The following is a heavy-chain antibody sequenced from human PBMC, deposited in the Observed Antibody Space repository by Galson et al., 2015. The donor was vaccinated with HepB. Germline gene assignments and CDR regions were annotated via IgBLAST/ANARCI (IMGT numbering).Heavy chain of an antibody. V-gene: IGHV4-38-2*01. CDR1: GYSISSGYY. D-gene: IGHD6-13*01. Sequence: SETLSLTCGVSGYSISSGYYWGWILQPPGKGLEWIGSIFHSGTTYYNPSLQSRVTISVDTSKNQFSLKLSSVTAVDTAVYYCARAAAADYWGQGILVTVSS. CDR2: IFHSGTT. J-gene: IGHJ4*02. CDR3: ARAAAADY.